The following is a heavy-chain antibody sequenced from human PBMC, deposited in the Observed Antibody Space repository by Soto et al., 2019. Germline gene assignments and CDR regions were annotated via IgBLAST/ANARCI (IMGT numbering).Heavy chain of an antibody. V-gene: IGHV1-69*12. J-gene: IGHJ3*01. D-gene: IGHD6-13*01. CDR1: GGTFSNFA. CDR3: AREVAADGTFREDVFDL. CDR2: IIPIFGST. Sequence: QVQLVQSGAEVKKPGSAVKVSCKVSGGTFSNFAINWVRQAPGQGLEWMGRIIPIFGSTNYAQKFQGRVTITADESTITAYMELSSLRYDDTALYYCAREVAADGTFREDVFDLWGQGTVVTVSS.